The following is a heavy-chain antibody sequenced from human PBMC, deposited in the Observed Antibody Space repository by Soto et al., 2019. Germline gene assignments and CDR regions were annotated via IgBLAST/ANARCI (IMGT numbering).Heavy chain of an antibody. CDR3: ARPDYGSGSYPDY. CDR2: ISYDGSNK. CDR1: GFTFSSYA. J-gene: IGHJ4*02. Sequence: QVQLVESGGGVVQPGRALRLSCAASGFTFSSYAMQWVRQAPGKGLEWVAVISYDGSNKYYADSVKGRFTISRDNSKHTLYLQMNCLRAEATAVYYCARPDYGSGSYPDYWGQGNLVTVSS. D-gene: IGHD3-10*01. V-gene: IGHV3-30-3*01.